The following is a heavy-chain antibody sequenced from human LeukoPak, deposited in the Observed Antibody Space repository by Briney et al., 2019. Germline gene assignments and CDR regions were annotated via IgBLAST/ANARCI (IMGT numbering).Heavy chain of an antibody. CDR1: GFTFSSYE. Sequence: GGSLRLSCAASGFTFSSYEMNWVRQAPGKGLEWVSYISSSGSTVYYADSVKGRFTISRDNAKNSLYLQMNSLRAEDTAVYYCTRVVVVPAAIRPHYYYYYYMDVWGKGTTVTVSS. CDR2: ISSSGSTV. J-gene: IGHJ6*03. CDR3: TRVVVVPAAIRPHYYYYYYMDV. D-gene: IGHD2-2*01. V-gene: IGHV3-48*03.